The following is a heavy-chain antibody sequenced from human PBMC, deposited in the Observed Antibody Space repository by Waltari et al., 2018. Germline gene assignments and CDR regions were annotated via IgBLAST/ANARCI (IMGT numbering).Heavy chain of an antibody. J-gene: IGHJ4*02. CDR3: ARARNTPAQQLVYFDY. CDR2: IYTRGST. CDR1: GGSISSGSYY. D-gene: IGHD6-13*01. Sequence: QVQLQESGPGLVKPSQTLSLTCTVSGGSISSGSYYWSWIRQPAGKGREWIGRIYTRGSTNYNPSRRSRVTISVDTSKNQFSLKLSSVTAADTAVYYCARARNTPAQQLVYFDYWGQGTLVTVSS. V-gene: IGHV4-61*02.